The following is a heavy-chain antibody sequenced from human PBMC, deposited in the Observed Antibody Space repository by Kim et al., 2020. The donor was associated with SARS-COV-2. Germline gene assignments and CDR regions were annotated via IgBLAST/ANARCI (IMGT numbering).Heavy chain of an antibody. V-gene: IGHV4-31*03. CDR2: IYYSGST. CDR3: ARGEGGLFDY. Sequence: SETLSLTCTVSGGSISSGCYYWSCIRQHPGKGLEWIGYIYYSGSTDSTPSLKSRVTISVDTSKNQLSLKLSSVTAADTAVYFCARGEGGLFDYWGQGTLVTVSS. J-gene: IGHJ4*02. CDR1: GGSISSGCYY. D-gene: IGHD3-16*01.